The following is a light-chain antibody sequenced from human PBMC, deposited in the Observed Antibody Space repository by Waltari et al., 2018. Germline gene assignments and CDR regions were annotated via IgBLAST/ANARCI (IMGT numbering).Light chain of an antibody. CDR1: QNIKNY. V-gene: IGKV1-17*01. CDR2: TAS. J-gene: IGKJ4*01. Sequence: DIQMTQSPSSLSASVGDRITISCHASQNIKNYLAWYQQKPGRAPRLLIYTASHLQSGIPSRFSGSGYGTDFTLTVSSLQADDFATYYCQQHDTYPLTFGGGTKVEI. CDR3: QQHDTYPLT.